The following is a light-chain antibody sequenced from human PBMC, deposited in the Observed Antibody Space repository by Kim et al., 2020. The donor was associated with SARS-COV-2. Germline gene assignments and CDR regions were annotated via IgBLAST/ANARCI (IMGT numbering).Light chain of an antibody. CDR1: RSVSSY. Sequence: PGERPTLSCRAIRSVSSYLVWYQQKPGQAPRLLIYDASNRATDIPARFNGSGSGTDFTLTISSLEPEDFAVYYCQQRSNWPRTFGQGTKVDIK. CDR3: QQRSNWPRT. J-gene: IGKJ1*01. V-gene: IGKV3-11*01. CDR2: DAS.